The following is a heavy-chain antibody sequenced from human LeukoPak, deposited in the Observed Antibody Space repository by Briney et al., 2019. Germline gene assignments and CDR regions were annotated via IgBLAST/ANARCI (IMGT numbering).Heavy chain of an antibody. J-gene: IGHJ5*02. D-gene: IGHD5-24*01. CDR1: GYTFTSNY. CDR2: ISPSGGST. V-gene: IGHV1-46*01. Sequence: GASVKVSCKAFGYTFTSNYMHWARQAPGQGPEWMGVISPSGGSTTYAQKSQGRVTLTRDMSTSTDYLELSSLRSEDTAVYYCARDNSVRDEAWWFNPWGQGTLVTVSS. CDR3: ARDNSVRDEAWWFNP.